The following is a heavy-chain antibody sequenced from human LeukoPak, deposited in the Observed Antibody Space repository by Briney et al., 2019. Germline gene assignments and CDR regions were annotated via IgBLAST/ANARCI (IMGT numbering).Heavy chain of an antibody. CDR1: GGSISNYY. J-gene: IGHJ2*01. V-gene: IGHV4-59*01. CDR2: IYYTGNT. CDR3: ARVYYSSSYDYWYFDL. Sequence: SETLSLTCTVSGGSISNYYWNWIPQPPGKGLEWIGYIYYTGNTNYNPSLKSRVTISVDTSKNQFSLKLSSVTAADTAVYYCARVYYSSSYDYWYFDLWGRGTLVTVSS. D-gene: IGHD6-13*01.